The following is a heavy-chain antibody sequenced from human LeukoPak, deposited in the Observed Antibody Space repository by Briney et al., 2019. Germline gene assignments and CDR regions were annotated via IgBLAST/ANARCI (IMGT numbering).Heavy chain of an antibody. CDR2: ISGSGGST. D-gene: IGHD2-15*01. CDR1: GFTFSSYA. V-gene: IGHV3-23*01. J-gene: IGHJ4*02. Sequence: GGSLRLSCAASGFTFSSYAMSWVRQAPGKGLEWASAISGSGGSTYYADSVKGRFTISRDNSKNTLYPQMNSLRAEDTAVYYCAKGVDQDYFDYWGQGTLVTVSS. CDR3: AKGVDQDYFDY.